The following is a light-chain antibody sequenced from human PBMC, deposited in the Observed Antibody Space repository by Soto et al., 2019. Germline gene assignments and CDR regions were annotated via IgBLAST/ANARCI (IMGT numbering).Light chain of an antibody. V-gene: IGKV1-9*01. Sequence: IQLTQSPSSLSASVGDRVTITCRASQGISSYLAWYQQKPGKAPKLLIYAASTLQSGVPSRFSGSGSGTDFTLTISSLQPEDFANYYCQQLNSYPRVTFGGGTKVDIK. J-gene: IGKJ4*01. CDR1: QGISSY. CDR3: QQLNSYPRVT. CDR2: AAS.